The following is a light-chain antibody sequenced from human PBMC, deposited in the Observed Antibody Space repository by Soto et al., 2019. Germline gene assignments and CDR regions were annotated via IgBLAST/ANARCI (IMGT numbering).Light chain of an antibody. CDR1: SSNIGSND. V-gene: IGLV1-51*02. CDR3: GKLDSSLIAL. Sequence: QSVLTQPPSVSAAPGQKVTISCSGNSSNIGSNDVSWYQQLPGKAPKLLIYENSQRPSGIPDRFSGSKSGTSATLGITGLQTGDEADYYCGKLDSSLIALFGTGTKVPVL. J-gene: IGLJ1*01. CDR2: ENS.